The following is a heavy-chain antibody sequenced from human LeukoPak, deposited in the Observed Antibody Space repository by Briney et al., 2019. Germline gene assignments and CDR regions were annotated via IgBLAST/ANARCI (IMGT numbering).Heavy chain of an antibody. J-gene: IGHJ4*02. CDR1: GGTFSSYA. Sequence: ASVKVSCKASGGTFSSYAISWVRQAPGQGLEWMGWISVYNGNTNYAQKFQGRVTVTTDTSTSTAYMELRSLRSDDTAVYYCARDSSGWYLGDYWGQGTLVTVSS. V-gene: IGHV1-18*01. CDR2: ISVYNGNT. CDR3: ARDSSGWYLGDY. D-gene: IGHD6-19*01.